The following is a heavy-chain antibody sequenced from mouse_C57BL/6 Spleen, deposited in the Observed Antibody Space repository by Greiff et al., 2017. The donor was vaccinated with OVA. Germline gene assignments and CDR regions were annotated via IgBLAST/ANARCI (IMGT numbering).Heavy chain of an antibody. V-gene: IGHV1-9*01. CDR3: ARGDYGSSYDGY. J-gene: IGHJ2*01. D-gene: IGHD1-1*01. CDR2: ILPGSGST. CDR1: GYTFTGYW. Sequence: QVQLQQSGAELMKPGASVKLSCKATGYTFTGYWIEWVKQRPGHGLEWIGEILPGSGSTNYNAKFKGKATFTADTSSNTAYMQLSSLTTEDSAIYYCARGDYGSSYDGYWGQGTTLTVSS.